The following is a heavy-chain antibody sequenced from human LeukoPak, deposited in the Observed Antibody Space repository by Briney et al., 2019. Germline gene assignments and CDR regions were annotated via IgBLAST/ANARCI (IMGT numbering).Heavy chain of an antibody. D-gene: IGHD3-22*01. Sequence: ASVKVSCKASGYTFTGYYMHWVRQAPGQGFEWMGRINPNSGGTNYAQKFQGRVTMTRDTSISTAYMELSRLRSDDTAVYYCARVLLWDYYDSSNDAFDIWGQGTMVTVSS. CDR2: INPNSGGT. CDR1: GYTFTGYY. J-gene: IGHJ3*02. CDR3: ARVLLWDYYDSSNDAFDI. V-gene: IGHV1-2*06.